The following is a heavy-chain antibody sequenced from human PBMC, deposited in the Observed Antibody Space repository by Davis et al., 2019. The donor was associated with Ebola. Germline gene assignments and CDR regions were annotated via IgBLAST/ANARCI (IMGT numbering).Heavy chain of an antibody. Sequence: ASVKVSCKASGYTFTGYYMHWVRQAPGQGLEWMGWINPNSGGTNYAQKFQGWVTMTRDTSISTAYMELSRLRSDDTAVYYCARDRRNYGYYYYGMDVWGQGTTVTVSS. CDR2: INPNSGGT. D-gene: IGHD4-11*01. CDR3: ARDRRNYGYYYYGMDV. CDR1: GYTFTGYY. V-gene: IGHV1-2*04. J-gene: IGHJ6*02.